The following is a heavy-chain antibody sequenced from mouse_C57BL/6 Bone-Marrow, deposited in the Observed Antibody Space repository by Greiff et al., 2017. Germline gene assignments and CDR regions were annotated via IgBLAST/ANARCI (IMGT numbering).Heavy chain of an antibody. Sequence: EVQVVESGGGLVKPGGSLKLSCAASGFTFSSYAMSWVRQTPEKRLEWVATISDGGSYTYYPDNVKGRFTISRDNAKNNLYLQMSHLKSEDTAMYYCARGGVYYGYDDAMDYWGQGTSVTVSS. D-gene: IGHD2-2*01. CDR1: GFTFSSYA. J-gene: IGHJ4*01. CDR3: ARGGVYYGYDDAMDY. CDR2: ISDGGSYT. V-gene: IGHV5-4*01.